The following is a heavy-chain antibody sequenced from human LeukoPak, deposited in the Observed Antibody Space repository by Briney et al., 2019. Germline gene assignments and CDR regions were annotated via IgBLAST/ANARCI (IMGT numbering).Heavy chain of an antibody. Sequence: GGSLRLSCAASGFTFSSYAMHWVRQAPGKGLEWVAVISYDGSNKYYADSMKGRFTISRDNSKNTLYLQMNSLRAEDTALYYCAKDWSSSGWYSSYYFDYWGQGTLVTVSS. CDR1: GFTFSSYA. D-gene: IGHD6-19*01. CDR3: AKDWSSSGWYSSYYFDY. V-gene: IGHV3-30*04. J-gene: IGHJ4*02. CDR2: ISYDGSNK.